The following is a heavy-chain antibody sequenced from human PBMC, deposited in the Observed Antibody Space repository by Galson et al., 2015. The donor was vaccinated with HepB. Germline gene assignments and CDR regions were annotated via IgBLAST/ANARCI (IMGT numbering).Heavy chain of an antibody. CDR1: EYNFNTYW. V-gene: IGHV5-51*01. CDR3: ARQSGYDNSGFYDAFDV. J-gene: IGHJ3*01. Sequence: QSGAEVKKPGDSLTISCKGSEYNFNTYWLGWVRQMPGKGLEWMGIIYPGDSNTRYSPSFQGQVIMSADKSITTAYLPWSSLKASDTAMYYCARQSGYDNSGFYDAFDVWGQGTMVIVSS. CDR2: IYPGDSNT. D-gene: IGHD3-22*01.